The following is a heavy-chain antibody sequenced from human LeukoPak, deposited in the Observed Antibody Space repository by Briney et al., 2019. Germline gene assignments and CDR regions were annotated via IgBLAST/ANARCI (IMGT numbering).Heavy chain of an antibody. CDR2: INPNSGGT. Sequence: GASVKVSCKASGYTFTGYYMHWVRQAPGQGLEWMGWINPNSGGTNYAQKFQGRVTMTRDTSISTAYMELSRLRSDDTAVYYCARDLIWSGYYFQFDYWGQGTLVTVSS. CDR3: ARDLIWSGYYFQFDY. D-gene: IGHD3-3*01. J-gene: IGHJ4*02. CDR1: GYTFTGYY. V-gene: IGHV1-2*02.